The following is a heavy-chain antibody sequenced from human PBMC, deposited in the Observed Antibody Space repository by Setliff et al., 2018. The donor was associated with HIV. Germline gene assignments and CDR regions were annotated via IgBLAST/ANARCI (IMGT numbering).Heavy chain of an antibody. CDR2: INPSGGST. CDR1: GYTFTRYF. Sequence: ASVKVSCKASGYTFTRYFMHCVRQAPGQGLEWLGMINPSGGSTWYAEKFQGRVTMTADESTSTAYMELSSLTSDDTAVYYCAKILNSHGNWGQGTLVTVSS. V-gene: IGHV1-46*01. J-gene: IGHJ4*02. D-gene: IGHD1-26*01. CDR3: AKILNSHGN.